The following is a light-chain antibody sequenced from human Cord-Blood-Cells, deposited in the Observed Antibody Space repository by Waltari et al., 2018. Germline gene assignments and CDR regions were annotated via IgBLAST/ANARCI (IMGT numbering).Light chain of an antibody. CDR1: QDISNY. CDR2: DAS. J-gene: IGKJ3*01. Sequence: DIQMTQSPSSLSASVGARVTITCQASQDISNYLNWDQQKPGKAPKHLIYDASNLETGVPSRFSGSGSGTDFTFTISSLQPEDIATYYCQQYDNLLFTFGPGTKVDIK. CDR3: QQYDNLLFT. V-gene: IGKV1-33*01.